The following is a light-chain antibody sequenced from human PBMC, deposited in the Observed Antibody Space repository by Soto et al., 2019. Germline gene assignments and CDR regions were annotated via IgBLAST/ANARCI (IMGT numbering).Light chain of an antibody. V-gene: IGLV2-11*01. CDR3: CSYAGSYTLWV. CDR2: DVS. CDR1: SSDVGGYNY. J-gene: IGLJ3*02. Sequence: QSALTQPRSVSGSPGQSVTISCTGTSSDVGGYNYVSWYQQYPGKAPKLIIYDVSKRPSGVPYRFSGSKSGNTASLTISGLQAEDEDDYYCCSYAGSYTLWVFGGGTKLTVL.